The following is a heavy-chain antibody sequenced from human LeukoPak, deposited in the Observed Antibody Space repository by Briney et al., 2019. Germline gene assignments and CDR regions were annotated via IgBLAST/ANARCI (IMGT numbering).Heavy chain of an antibody. V-gene: IGHV1-46*01. CDR1: GYTFTSYY. J-gene: IGHJ4*02. Sequence: GASVKVSCKASGYTFTSYYMHWVRQARGQGLEWMGIINPSGGSTSYAQKFQGRVTMTRDMSTSTVYMELSSLRSEDTAVYYCASAQRTRGYSYGYTDYWGQGTLVTVSS. CDR2: INPSGGST. CDR3: ASAQRTRGYSYGYTDY. D-gene: IGHD5-18*01.